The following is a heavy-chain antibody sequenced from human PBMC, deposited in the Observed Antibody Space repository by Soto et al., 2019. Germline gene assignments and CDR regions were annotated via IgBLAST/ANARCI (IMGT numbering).Heavy chain of an antibody. V-gene: IGHV3-11*01. CDR1: GFTFSDYY. CDR3: AGDLSYYDSSCSIDY. D-gene: IGHD3-22*01. J-gene: IGHJ4*02. Sequence: GSLRLSCAASGFTFSDYYMSWIRQAPGKGLEWVSYISSSGSTIYYADSVKGRFTISRDNAKNSLYLQMNSLRAEDTAVYYCAGDLSYYDSSCSIDYWGQGTLVTVSS. CDR2: ISSSGSTI.